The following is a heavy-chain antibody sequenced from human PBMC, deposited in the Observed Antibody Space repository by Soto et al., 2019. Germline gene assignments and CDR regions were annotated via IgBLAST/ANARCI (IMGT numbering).Heavy chain of an antibody. V-gene: IGHV4-59*01. J-gene: IGHJ5*02. CDR3: ARVKNYYDSSGYPYYWFDP. D-gene: IGHD3-22*01. CDR2: IYYSGST. Sequence: SETLSLTCTVSGGSISSYYWSWIRQPPGKGLEWIGYIYYSGSTNYNPSLKSRVTISVDTSKNQFSLKLSSVTAADTAVYYCARVKNYYDSSGYPYYWFDPWGQGTLVTV. CDR1: GGSISSYY.